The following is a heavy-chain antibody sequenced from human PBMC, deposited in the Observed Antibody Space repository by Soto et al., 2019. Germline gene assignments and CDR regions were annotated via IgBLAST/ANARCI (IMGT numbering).Heavy chain of an antibody. Sequence: PSETLSLTCTVSGGSIRRSDYDCAGSPQPPGKVLQCIGSIYYRGSNYYNPSLKSLFTISVDTSKNQFSLKLSSVTAADTAVYYCARLRLTAYYYYGMDVWGQGTTVTVSS. CDR1: GGSIRRSDYD. V-gene: IGHV4-39*01. CDR3: ARLRLTAYYYYGMDV. J-gene: IGHJ6*02. D-gene: IGHD2-21*01. CDR2: IYYRGSN.